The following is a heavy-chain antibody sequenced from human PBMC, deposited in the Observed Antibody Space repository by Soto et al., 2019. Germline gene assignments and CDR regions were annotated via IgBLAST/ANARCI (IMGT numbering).Heavy chain of an antibody. V-gene: IGHV4-59*01. Sequence: SETLSLTCTVSGGSISSYYWSWIRQPPGKGLEWIGYIYYSGITNYNPSLKSRVTISVDTSKNHFSLKLSSVTAADTAVYYCARDVVAYSRGDNWFDPWGQGTLVTVSS. CDR3: ARDVVAYSRGDNWFDP. D-gene: IGHD2-21*01. CDR2: IYYSGIT. J-gene: IGHJ5*02. CDR1: GGSISSYY.